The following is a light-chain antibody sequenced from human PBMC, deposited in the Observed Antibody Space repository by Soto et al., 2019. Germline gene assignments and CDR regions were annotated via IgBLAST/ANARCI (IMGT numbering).Light chain of an antibody. CDR1: QSVSTG. Sequence: EIVMTQSPATLSVSPGERATLSCRASQSVSTGLAWYQQKPGQAPRPLIYGASARATGIPARFSGSGSGTEFTLTISSLQSEDFAVYFCQQYNNWPWTFGLGTEVEI. V-gene: IGKV3-15*01. J-gene: IGKJ1*01. CDR3: QQYNNWPWT. CDR2: GAS.